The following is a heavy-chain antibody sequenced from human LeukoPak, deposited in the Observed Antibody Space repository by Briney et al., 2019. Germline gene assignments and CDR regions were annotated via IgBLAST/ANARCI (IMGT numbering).Heavy chain of an antibody. CDR3: AKSSGSYSQYYYYMDV. Sequence: SETLSLTCTVSGGSISSYYWSWIRQPAGKGLEWIGRIYTSGSTNYNPSLKSRVTMSVDTSKNQFSLKLSSVTAADTAVYYCAKSSGSYSQYYYYMDVWGKGTTVTVSS. CDR1: GGSISSYY. CDR2: IYTSGST. D-gene: IGHD3-10*01. V-gene: IGHV4-4*07. J-gene: IGHJ6*03.